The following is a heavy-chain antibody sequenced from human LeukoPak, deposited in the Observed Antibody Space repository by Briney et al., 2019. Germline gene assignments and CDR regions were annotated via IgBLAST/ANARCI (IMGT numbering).Heavy chain of an antibody. J-gene: IGHJ4*02. V-gene: IGHV3-23*01. CDR2: ISGSGGST. Sequence: PGGSLRLSCAASGFTFSSYAMSWVRQAPGKGLEWVSAISGSGGSTYYADSVKGRFTISRDNSKNTLYLQTNSLRAEDTAVYYCANCYYDSSGCSFDYWGQGTLVTVSS. CDR1: GFTFSSYA. D-gene: IGHD3-22*01. CDR3: ANCYYDSSGCSFDY.